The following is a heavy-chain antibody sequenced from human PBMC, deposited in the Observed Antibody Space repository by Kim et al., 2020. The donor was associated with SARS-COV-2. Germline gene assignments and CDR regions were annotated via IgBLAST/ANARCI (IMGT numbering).Heavy chain of an antibody. D-gene: IGHD4-17*01. CDR3: ARENGDRDYFDY. V-gene: IGHV3-33*01. J-gene: IGHJ4*02. Sequence: NAHSGKGRLTTSRDNSQNTLYLQMNSLRAEDTAVYYCARENGDRDYFDYWGQGTLVTVSS.